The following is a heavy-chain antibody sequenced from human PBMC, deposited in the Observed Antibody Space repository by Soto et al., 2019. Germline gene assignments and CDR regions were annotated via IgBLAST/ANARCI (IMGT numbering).Heavy chain of an antibody. Sequence: SVKVSCKASGGTFSSYTISWVRQAPGQGLEWMGRIIPILGIANYAQKFQGRVTITADKSTSTAYMELSSLRSEDTAVYYCAREGGYCSGGSCWNWFDPWGQGTLVTVSS. D-gene: IGHD2-15*01. V-gene: IGHV1-69*04. CDR3: AREGGYCSGGSCWNWFDP. CDR1: GGTFSSYT. CDR2: IIPILGIA. J-gene: IGHJ5*02.